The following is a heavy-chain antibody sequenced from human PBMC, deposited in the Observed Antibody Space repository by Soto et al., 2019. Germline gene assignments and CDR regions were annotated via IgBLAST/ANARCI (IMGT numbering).Heavy chain of an antibody. CDR1: GGSFKSGSYS. Sequence: SETLSLTCIVSGGSFKSGSYSWSWIRQPPGKGLEWIGYVYHTGRTSYNPSLKSRVSISMDTSKNQFSLNLDSVTAADTAVYFCARDFAYFDSWGKGTLVTVSS. D-gene: IGHD3-3*01. CDR2: VYHTGRT. J-gene: IGHJ4*02. CDR3: ARDFAYFDS. V-gene: IGHV4-61*01.